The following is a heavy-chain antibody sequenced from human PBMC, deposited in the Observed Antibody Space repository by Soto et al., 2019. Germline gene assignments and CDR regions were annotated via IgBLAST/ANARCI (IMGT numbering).Heavy chain of an antibody. V-gene: IGHV3-33*01. J-gene: IGHJ4*02. CDR3: ARNRRDGYNYYFDY. D-gene: IGHD5-12*01. CDR2: IWYDGSNK. Sequence: GGSLRLSCAASGFTFSSYGMHWVRQAPGKGLEWVAVIWYDGSNKYYADSVKGRFTISRDNSKNTLYLQMNSLRAEDTAVYYCARNRRDGYNYYFDYWGQGTLVTVS. CDR1: GFTFSSYG.